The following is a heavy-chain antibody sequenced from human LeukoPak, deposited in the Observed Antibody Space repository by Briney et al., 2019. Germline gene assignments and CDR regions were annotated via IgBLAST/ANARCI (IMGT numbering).Heavy chain of an antibody. V-gene: IGHV3-30*02. CDR1: GFTFSSYG. D-gene: IGHD3-3*01. CDR2: IRYDGSNK. CDR3: AKDREWSPGYFDY. J-gene: IGHJ4*02. Sequence: GGSLRLSCAASGFTFSSYGMHWVRQAPGKGLEWVAFIRYDGSNKYYADSVKGRFTISRDNSKSTVYLQMNSLRVEDTAVYYCAKDREWSPGYFDYWGQGTLVTVSS.